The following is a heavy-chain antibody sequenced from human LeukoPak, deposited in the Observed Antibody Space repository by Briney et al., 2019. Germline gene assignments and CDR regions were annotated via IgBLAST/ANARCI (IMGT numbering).Heavy chain of an antibody. CDR1: GFIFSSYE. Sequence: GGSLRLSCAASGFIFSSYEMNWVRQSPGKGLEWVSYISSSGSTIYYADSVKGRFTISRDNAKNSLYLQMNSLRAEDTAVYYCARVLRGVTNAFDIWGQGTMVTVSS. D-gene: IGHD4-11*01. CDR3: ARVLRGVTNAFDI. J-gene: IGHJ3*02. CDR2: ISSSGSTI. V-gene: IGHV3-48*03.